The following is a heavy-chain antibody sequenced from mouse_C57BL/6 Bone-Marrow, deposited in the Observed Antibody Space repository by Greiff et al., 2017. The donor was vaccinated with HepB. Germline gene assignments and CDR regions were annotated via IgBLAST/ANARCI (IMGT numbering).Heavy chain of an antibody. Sequence: QVQLKESGAELARPGASVKLSCKASGYTFTSYCISWVKQRTGQGLEWIGEIYPRSGNTYYYEKFTCKATLTADKSSSTAYMELRSLTSEDSAVYFCARFGYYSWFAYWGQGTLVTVSA. D-gene: IGHD2-12*01. J-gene: IGHJ3*01. CDR3: ARFGYYSWFAY. V-gene: IGHV1-81*01. CDR2: IYPRSGNT. CDR1: GYTFTSYC.